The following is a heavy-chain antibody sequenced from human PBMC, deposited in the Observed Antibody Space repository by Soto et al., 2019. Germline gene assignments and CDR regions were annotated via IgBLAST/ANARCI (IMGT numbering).Heavy chain of an antibody. V-gene: IGHV1-46*01. CDR2: INPSGGST. D-gene: IGHD3-10*01. CDR3: ARDTLWFGELSNHYYYYGMDV. Sequence: ASVKVSCKASGYTFTSYYMHWVRQAPGQGLEWMGIINPSGGSTSYAQKFQGRVTMTRDTSTSTVYMELSSLRSEDTAVYYCARDTLWFGELSNHYYYYGMDVWGQGTTVTVSS. J-gene: IGHJ6*02. CDR1: GYTFTSYY.